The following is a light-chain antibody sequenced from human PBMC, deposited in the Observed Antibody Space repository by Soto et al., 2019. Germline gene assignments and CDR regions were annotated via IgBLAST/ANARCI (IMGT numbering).Light chain of an antibody. Sequence: EIVLTQSPGTLSLSPGERATLSCRASQSVTSNYLAWYQQKPGQAPRLLIYQTSIRAAGIPARFSASGTGTDFTLTISSLEPEDFAVYYCQQYGSSGTFGQGTKVDIK. CDR1: QSVTSNY. CDR2: QTS. CDR3: QQYGSSGT. J-gene: IGKJ1*01. V-gene: IGKV3-20*01.